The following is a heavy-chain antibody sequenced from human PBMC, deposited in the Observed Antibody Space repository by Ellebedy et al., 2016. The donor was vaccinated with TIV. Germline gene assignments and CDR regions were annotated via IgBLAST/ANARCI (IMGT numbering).Heavy chain of an antibody. Sequence: PGGSLRLSCAASGFTSSNHWMYRVRQAPGKGLLYISRIIVDGSKTSYADSVKGRFTISRDNAKNTLYLQLNSLGADDTAVYYCARDNDYKIDYWGQGTLVTVSS. V-gene: IGHV3-74*01. J-gene: IGHJ4*02. CDR2: IIVDGSKT. CDR3: ARDNDYKIDY. D-gene: IGHD4-11*01. CDR1: GFTSSNHW.